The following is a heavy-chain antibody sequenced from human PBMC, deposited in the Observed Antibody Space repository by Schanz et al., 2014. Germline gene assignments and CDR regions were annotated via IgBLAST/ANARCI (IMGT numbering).Heavy chain of an antibody. Sequence: EVQLVESGGGLVQPGGSLRLSCAASGFTFSTSTMHWVRQAPGKGLEWISYITYNGGTIYYADSVKGRFTISRDNAKNSLYLEMNSLRAEDTAVYHCVSAGSYSSYAFWGQGTLVTVSS. J-gene: IGHJ4*02. CDR1: GFTFSTST. D-gene: IGHD3-10*01. CDR3: VSAGSYSSYAF. CDR2: ITYNGGTI. V-gene: IGHV3-48*01.